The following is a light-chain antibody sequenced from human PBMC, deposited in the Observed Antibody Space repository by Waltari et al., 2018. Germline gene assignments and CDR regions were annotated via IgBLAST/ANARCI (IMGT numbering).Light chain of an antibody. V-gene: IGLV1-40*01. CDR3: QSYDGSLGVI. CDR2: GNT. J-gene: IGLJ2*01. CDR1: SPNIGAAYN. Sequence: QSVLTQPPSVSGAPVQRVTISCTGSSPNIGAAYNVHWYQQVPGTAPKPVIHGNTNRPPGVPDRFSGFKAGTSASLVITGLQAEDEADYYCQSYDGSLGVIFGGGTKLTVL.